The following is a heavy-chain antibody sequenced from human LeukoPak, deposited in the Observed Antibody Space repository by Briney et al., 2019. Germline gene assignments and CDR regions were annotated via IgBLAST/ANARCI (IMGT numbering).Heavy chain of an antibody. D-gene: IGHD3-10*01. Sequence: GGSLRLSCAASGFTFSTFGMNWVRQAPGKGLEWVSSISGSSSSIYYADSVKGRFTISRDNAKNSLYLQMNSLRAEDTAVYYCAREGSGATRDDTFDIWGQGTMVTVSS. CDR3: AREGSGATRDDTFDI. V-gene: IGHV3-21*06. J-gene: IGHJ3*02. CDR1: GFTFSTFG. CDR2: ISGSSSSI.